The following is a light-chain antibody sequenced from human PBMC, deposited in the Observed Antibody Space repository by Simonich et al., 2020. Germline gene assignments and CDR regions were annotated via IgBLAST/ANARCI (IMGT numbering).Light chain of an antibody. Sequence: QSALTQPASVSGSPGQSITISCTGTSSDVGSYNLVSWYQQPPGKTPKLMIYECSKRPSGVSNRFSGSKSGNTASLTISGLQAEDEADYYCCSYAGSSTVVFGGGTKLTVL. CDR1: SSDVGSYNL. CDR2: ECS. V-gene: IGLV2-23*01. CDR3: CSYAGSSTVV. J-gene: IGLJ2*01.